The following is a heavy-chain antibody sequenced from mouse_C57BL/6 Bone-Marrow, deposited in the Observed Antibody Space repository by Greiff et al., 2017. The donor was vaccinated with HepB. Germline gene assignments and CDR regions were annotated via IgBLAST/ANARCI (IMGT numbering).Heavy chain of an antibody. CDR1: GFTFSDFY. CDR3: ARDALYDGMDY. J-gene: IGHJ4*01. D-gene: IGHD2-3*01. V-gene: IGHV7-1*01. CDR2: SRNKANDYTT. Sequence: EVQRVESGGGLVQSGRSLRLSCATSGFTFSDFYMEWVRQAPGKGLEWIAASRNKANDYTTEYSASVKGRFIVSRDTSQSILYLQMNALRAEDTAIYYCARDALYDGMDYWGQGTSVTVSS.